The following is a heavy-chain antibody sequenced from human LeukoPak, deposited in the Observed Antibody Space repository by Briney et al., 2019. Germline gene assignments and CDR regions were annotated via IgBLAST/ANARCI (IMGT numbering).Heavy chain of an antibody. CDR2: ISGSGGST. J-gene: IGHJ4*02. Sequence: PGGTLRLSCAASGFTFSSYGMSWVRQAPGKGLEWVSIISGSGGSTYYADSVKGRFTISRDNSKNTLYLQMNSLRAEDTAVYYCAKGLLPGAQNDYWGQGTLVTVSS. CDR3: AKGLLPGAQNDY. V-gene: IGHV3-23*01. D-gene: IGHD7-27*01. CDR1: GFTFSSYG.